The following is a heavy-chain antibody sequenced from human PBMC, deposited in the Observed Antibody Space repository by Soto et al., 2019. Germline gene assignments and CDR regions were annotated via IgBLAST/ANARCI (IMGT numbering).Heavy chain of an antibody. CDR1: GGSISSYY. V-gene: IGHV4-59*01. CDR2: IYYSGST. CDR3: ARGDYIWGSYRSLAFDI. D-gene: IGHD3-16*02. J-gene: IGHJ3*02. Sequence: PSETLSLTCTVSGGSISSYYWSWIRQPPGKGLEWIGYIYYSGSTNYNPSLKGRVTISVDTSKNQFSLKLSSVTAADTAVYYCARGDYIWGSYRSLAFDIWGQGTMVTVSS.